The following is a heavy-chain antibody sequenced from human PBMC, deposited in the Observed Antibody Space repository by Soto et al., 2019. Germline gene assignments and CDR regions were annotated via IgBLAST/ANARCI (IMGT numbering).Heavy chain of an antibody. CDR3: ARVAY. V-gene: IGHV3-21*01. CDR1: GFTFSSYA. J-gene: IGHJ4*02. CDR2: ISSGSSDT. Sequence: GWSLRLSCAASGFTFSSYAMHWVRQAPGKGLEWVASISSGSSDTWYADSVKGRFIISRDNAQNSLFLQMNTLRPEDTAMYYCARVAYWGPGTQVTVSS.